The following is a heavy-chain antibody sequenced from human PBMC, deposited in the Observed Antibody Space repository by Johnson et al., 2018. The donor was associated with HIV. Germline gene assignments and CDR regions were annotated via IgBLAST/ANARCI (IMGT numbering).Heavy chain of an antibody. J-gene: IGHJ3*02. CDR3: VKEAITMEVDI. CDR1: GFTFDDYA. D-gene: IGHD3-10*01. CDR2: ISWNSGST. Sequence: EVQLVESGGGLVQPGRSLRLSCAASGFTFDDYAMHWVRQAPGKGLEWVSGISWNSGSTGYADSVKGRFTISRDHSKNTLYLQMDSLRADDTAVYYCVKEAITMEVDIWGQGTTVTVSS. V-gene: IGHV3-9*01.